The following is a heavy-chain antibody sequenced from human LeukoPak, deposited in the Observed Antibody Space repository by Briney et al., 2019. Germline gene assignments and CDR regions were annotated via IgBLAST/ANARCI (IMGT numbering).Heavy chain of an antibody. Sequence: GGSLRLSCAASGFTFSSYAMSWVRQAPGKGLEWVSAISGSGGSTYYADSVKGRFTISRDNSKNTLYLQMNSLRAEDTAVYYCAKDSTPQTYYYDSSGYYPFDYWGQGTLVTVSS. V-gene: IGHV3-23*01. CDR3: AKDSTPQTYYYDSSGYYPFDY. J-gene: IGHJ4*02. CDR1: GFTFSSYA. CDR2: ISGSGGST. D-gene: IGHD3-22*01.